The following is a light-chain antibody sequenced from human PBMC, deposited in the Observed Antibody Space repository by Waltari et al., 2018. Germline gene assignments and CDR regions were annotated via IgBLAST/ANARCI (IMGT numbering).Light chain of an antibody. CDR3: QQYYSTCQ. CDR2: WAS. V-gene: IGKV4-1*01. CDR1: QSVLHSSNNKNY. J-gene: IGKJ1*01. Sequence: DIVMTQSPESLAVSLGERATINCKSSQSVLHSSNNKNYLAWYQKKPGQPPKLLIYWASTRESGVPDRFSGSGSGTDFTLTISSLQAEDVAVYYCQQYYSTCQFGQGTKVEIK.